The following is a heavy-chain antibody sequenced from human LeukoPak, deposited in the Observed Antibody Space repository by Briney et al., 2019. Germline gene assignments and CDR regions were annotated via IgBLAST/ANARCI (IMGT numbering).Heavy chain of an antibody. J-gene: IGHJ2*01. V-gene: IGHV3-30*18. CDR2: ISDDGSNT. CDR1: GFTLSSFG. CDR3: AKDADTATIIYWYFDL. D-gene: IGHD5-18*01. Sequence: TGGSLRLSCTASGFTLSSFGMHWVRQAPGKGLEWVAVISDDGSNTYYADSMKGRFTISRDNSKNTLYLQLNSLRTEDTAVYYCAKDADTATIIYWYFDLWGRGTLVTVSS.